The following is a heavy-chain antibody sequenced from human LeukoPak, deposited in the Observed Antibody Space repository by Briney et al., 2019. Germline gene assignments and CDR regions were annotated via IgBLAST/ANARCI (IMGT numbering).Heavy chain of an antibody. CDR1: GFNFISYS. CDR2: ISSSSSHT. J-gene: IGHJ4*02. D-gene: IGHD6-13*01. Sequence: PGGSLRLSCGASGFNFISYSMNWVRQAPGKGLEWVSSISSSSSHTSYADSVKGRFTISRDNAKNSLYLQMNSLRAEDTAVYYCAMEGIAAAGKGDFDYWGQGTLVTVSS. V-gene: IGHV3-21*01. CDR3: AMEGIAAAGKGDFDY.